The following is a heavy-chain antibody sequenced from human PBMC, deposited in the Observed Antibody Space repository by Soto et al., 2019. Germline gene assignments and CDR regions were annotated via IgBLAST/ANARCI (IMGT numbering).Heavy chain of an antibody. CDR2: IRSKAYGGTT. J-gene: IGHJ3*02. D-gene: IGHD6-13*01. Sequence: EVQLVESGGGLVQPGRSLRLSCTASGFTFGDYAMSWFRQAPGKGLEWVGFIRSKAYGGTTEYAASVKGRFTISRDDSKSIAYLQMNSLKTEDTAVYYCTRVHPNPANIAAAGIDAFDIWGQGTMVTVSS. CDR3: TRVHPNPANIAAAGIDAFDI. CDR1: GFTFGDYA. V-gene: IGHV3-49*03.